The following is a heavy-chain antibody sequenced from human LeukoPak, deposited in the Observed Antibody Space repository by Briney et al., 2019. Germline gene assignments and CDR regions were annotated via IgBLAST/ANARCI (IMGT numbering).Heavy chain of an antibody. Sequence: PSETLSLTCTVSGGSIRSGSHYWAWIRQPPGKGLEWIGSIYYSGSAYYNPSLENRVTISIDTSKNHFSLKLSSLSAADTSVYYCAKRDDSGGNLVDLWGQGTLVTVS. D-gene: IGHD3-22*01. CDR2: IYYSGSA. V-gene: IGHV4-39*02. J-gene: IGHJ4*02. CDR1: GGSIRSGSHY. CDR3: AKRDDSGGNLVDL.